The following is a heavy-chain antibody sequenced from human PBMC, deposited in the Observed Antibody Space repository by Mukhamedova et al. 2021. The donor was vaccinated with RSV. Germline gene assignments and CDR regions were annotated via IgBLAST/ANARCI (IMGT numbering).Heavy chain of an antibody. Sequence: NKYYADSVMGRFTISRDNSKNTLHLQMNSLRAEDTAVYYCAKDQKFTGYDYYYGMDVWGQGTTVTVSS. V-gene: IGHV3-30*02. CDR3: AKDQKFTGYDYYYGMDV. D-gene: IGHD3-16*01. J-gene: IGHJ6*02. CDR2: NK.